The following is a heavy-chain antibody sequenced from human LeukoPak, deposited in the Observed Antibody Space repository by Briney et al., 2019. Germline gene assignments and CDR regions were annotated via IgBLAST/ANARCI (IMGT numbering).Heavy chain of an antibody. CDR2: IYYSRST. V-gene: IGHV4-39*07. J-gene: IGHJ4*02. CDR1: GGSISSSSYY. CDR3: ARDRDGDYDH. Sequence: PSETLSLTCTVSGGSISSSSYYWGWIRQPPGKGLEWIGSIYYSRSTYYNPSLKSRVTISVDTSKNQFSLKLSSVTAADTAVYYCARDRDGDYDHWGQGTLVTVSS. D-gene: IGHD4-17*01.